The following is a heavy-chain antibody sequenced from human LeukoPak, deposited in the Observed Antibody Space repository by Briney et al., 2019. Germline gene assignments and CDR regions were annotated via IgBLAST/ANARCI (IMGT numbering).Heavy chain of an antibody. CDR2: ISGSGGST. Sequence: GGSLRLSCAASGFTFSSYAMSWVRQAPGKGLEWVSAISGSGGSTYYADSVKGRFTISRDDSKNTLYLQMNSLRAEDTAVYYCAKTPEWLPRLFDYWGQGTLVTVSS. CDR3: AKTPEWLPRLFDY. J-gene: IGHJ4*02. V-gene: IGHV3-23*01. D-gene: IGHD3-3*01. CDR1: GFTFSSYA.